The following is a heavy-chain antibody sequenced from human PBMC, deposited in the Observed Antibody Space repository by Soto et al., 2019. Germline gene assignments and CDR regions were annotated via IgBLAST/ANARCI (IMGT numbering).Heavy chain of an antibody. Sequence: QVKLQESGPGLVKPSETLSLTCTVSGGSVNSDYYYWTWIRQPPGKGLRWIGYIYNSGRTNYNPSLKSRVSISIDTSRNQFSLKLTSVTAADTAVFYCAREYSNSPEAFDIWGQGSLVTVSS. CDR1: GGSVNSDYYY. CDR2: IYNSGRT. CDR3: AREYSNSPEAFDI. D-gene: IGHD1-26*01. V-gene: IGHV4-61*01. J-gene: IGHJ4*02.